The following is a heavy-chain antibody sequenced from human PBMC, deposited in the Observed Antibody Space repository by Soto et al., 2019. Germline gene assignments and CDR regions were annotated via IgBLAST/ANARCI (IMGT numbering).Heavy chain of an antibody. V-gene: IGHV1-18*04. D-gene: IGHD2-2*01. Sequence: GESLKISCKASGYSFTNNWISWVRQAPGQGLEWMGWISAYNGNTNYAQKLQGRVTMTTDTSTSTAYMELRSLRSDDTAVYYCAREMGGYCISTSCQGYCYYGMDVWGQGTTVTVSS. CDR2: ISAYNGNT. CDR1: GYSFTNNW. J-gene: IGHJ6*02. CDR3: AREMGGYCISTSCQGYCYYGMDV.